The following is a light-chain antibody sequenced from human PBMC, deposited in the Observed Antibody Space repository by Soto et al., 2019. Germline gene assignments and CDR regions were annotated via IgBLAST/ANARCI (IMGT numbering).Light chain of an antibody. CDR2: DAS. CDR1: QSVSSS. Sequence: EIVMTQSPATLSVSPGDRATLSCRASQSVSSSLAWYQQIPGQAPSLLLYDASTRATGIPARFGGSGSGTEFTLTISSLQSEDFAVYYCQQYNNWPPLTFGGGTKVELK. V-gene: IGKV3-15*01. CDR3: QQYNNWPPLT. J-gene: IGKJ4*01.